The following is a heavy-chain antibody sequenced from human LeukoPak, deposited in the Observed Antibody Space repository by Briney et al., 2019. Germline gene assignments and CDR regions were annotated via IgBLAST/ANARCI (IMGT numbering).Heavy chain of an antibody. D-gene: IGHD3-22*01. Sequence: PGGPLRLSCAASGFTFSNYNMNWVRQAPGKGLEWVSSITSSSSYIYYADSVKGRFTISRDNAKNSLYLQMNSLRAEDTAVYYCASVDSSGYDAFDIWGQGTMVTVSS. CDR2: ITSSSSYI. V-gene: IGHV3-21*01. J-gene: IGHJ3*02. CDR1: GFTFSNYN. CDR3: ASVDSSGYDAFDI.